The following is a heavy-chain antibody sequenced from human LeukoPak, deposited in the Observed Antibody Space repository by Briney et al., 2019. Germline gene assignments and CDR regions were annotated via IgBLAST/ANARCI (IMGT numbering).Heavy chain of an antibody. CDR1: GFTFSNYA. CDR2: ISYDGSNK. CDR3: ARLAAAGPIYYYYGMDV. Sequence: PGRSLKLSCAASGFTFSNYAMHRVRQAPGKGLEWVAVISYDGSNKYYADSVKGRFTISRDNSKNTLYLQMNSLRAEDTAVYYCARLAAAGPIYYYYGMDVRGQGTTVTVSS. J-gene: IGHJ6*02. D-gene: IGHD6-13*01. V-gene: IGHV3-30-3*01.